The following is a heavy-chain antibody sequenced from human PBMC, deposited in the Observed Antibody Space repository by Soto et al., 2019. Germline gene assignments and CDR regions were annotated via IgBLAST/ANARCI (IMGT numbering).Heavy chain of an antibody. J-gene: IGHJ6*02. CDR3: AKDSPVTTSLYFYYYGFDV. CDR1: GFTFNHYA. Sequence: VQLLESGGGLVQPGGSLRLACTASGFTFNHYAMSWVRQAPGKGLEWVSAVSGRGGSTKYADSVKCRFIISIDNSNSTLYLQMGSLRGEDTAVYYCAKDSPVTTSLYFYYYGFDVWGQGTTVTVSS. D-gene: IGHD4-17*01. V-gene: IGHV3-23*01. CDR2: VSGRGGST.